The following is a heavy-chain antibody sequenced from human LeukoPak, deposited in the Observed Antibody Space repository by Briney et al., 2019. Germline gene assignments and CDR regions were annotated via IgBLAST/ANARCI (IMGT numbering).Heavy chain of an antibody. CDR2: ISPYNGNT. Sequence: ASVKVSCKASGYTFTSYGISWVRQAPGHGLEWMGWISPYNGNTNYAQKLQGRVTMTTDTSTSTAYMELRSLRSDDTAVYYCAKDRGGYYYDSSGYAPLGYWGQGTLVTVSS. D-gene: IGHD3-22*01. V-gene: IGHV1-18*01. J-gene: IGHJ4*02. CDR3: AKDRGGYYYDSSGYAPLGY. CDR1: GYTFTSYG.